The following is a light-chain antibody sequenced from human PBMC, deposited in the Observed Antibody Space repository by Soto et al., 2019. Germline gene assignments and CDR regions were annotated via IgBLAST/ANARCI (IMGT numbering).Light chain of an antibody. CDR3: QQYGSSPTT. Sequence: EIVLTQSPGTLSLSPGERATLSCRASQSVSSSYLAWYQQKPGQAPRLRIYGASSRATGIPDRFSGSGSGTDFTLTISRLEPDDFAVYYCQQYGSSPTTFGQGTKVEIK. CDR2: GAS. CDR1: QSVSSSY. J-gene: IGKJ1*01. V-gene: IGKV3-20*01.